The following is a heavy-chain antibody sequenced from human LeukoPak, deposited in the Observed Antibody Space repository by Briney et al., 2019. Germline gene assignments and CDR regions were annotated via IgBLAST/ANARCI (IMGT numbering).Heavy chain of an antibody. CDR3: TREVLDY. D-gene: IGHD4/OR15-4a*01. CDR1: GFTFISYE. Sequence: PGGSLRLSCAASGFTFISYEMNWVRQAPGKGLEWISYISSSGNTISYADSEKGRFTISRNNAKNSLYLQMNSLRVEDTAVYYCTREVLDYWGQGTLVTVSS. CDR2: ISSSGNTI. J-gene: IGHJ4*02. V-gene: IGHV3-48*03.